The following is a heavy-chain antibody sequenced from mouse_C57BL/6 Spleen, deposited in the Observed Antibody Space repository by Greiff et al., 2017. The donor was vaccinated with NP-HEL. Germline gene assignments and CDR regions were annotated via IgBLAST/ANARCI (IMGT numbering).Heavy chain of an antibody. CDR2: INPGSGGT. CDR3: ARPYHYYGSSGYFDV. J-gene: IGHJ1*03. CDR1: GYAFTNYL. D-gene: IGHD1-1*01. V-gene: IGHV1-54*01. Sequence: VQLQESGAELVRPGTSVKVSCKASGYAFTNYLIEWVKQRPGQGLEWIGVINPGSGGTNYNEKFKGKATLTADKSSSTAYMQLSSLTSEDSAVDFGARPYHYYGSSGYFDVWGTGTTVTVSS.